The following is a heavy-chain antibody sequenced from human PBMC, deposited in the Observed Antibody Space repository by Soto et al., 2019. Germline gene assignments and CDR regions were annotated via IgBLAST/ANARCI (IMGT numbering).Heavy chain of an antibody. J-gene: IGHJ5*02. CDR2: IWYDGSKK. V-gene: IGHV3-33*01. CDR3: AREGIRGWFDP. Sequence: QVQLVESGGGVVQPGRSLRLSCAASGFSFSSYGMHWFRQAQGKGLEWAAVIWYDGSKKYYADSVKGRFTISRDNSKNTLYLQMNSLRAEDTAVYYCAREGIRGWFDPWGQGTLVTVSS. CDR1: GFSFSSYG. D-gene: IGHD3-10*01.